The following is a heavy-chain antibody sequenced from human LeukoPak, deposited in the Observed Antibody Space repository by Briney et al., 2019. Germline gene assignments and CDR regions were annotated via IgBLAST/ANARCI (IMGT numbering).Heavy chain of an antibody. CDR1: GGSISTYY. CDR3: ARSRGYSYGTTFLDY. Sequence: SETLSLTCTVSGGSISTYYWSWIRQPPGKGLEWIGYIYYSGSINYNPSLKSRVTISVDTSKNQFSLKLSSVTAADTAVYYCARSRGYSYGTTFLDYWGQGTLVTVSS. J-gene: IGHJ4*02. CDR2: IYYSGSI. V-gene: IGHV4-59*08. D-gene: IGHD5-18*01.